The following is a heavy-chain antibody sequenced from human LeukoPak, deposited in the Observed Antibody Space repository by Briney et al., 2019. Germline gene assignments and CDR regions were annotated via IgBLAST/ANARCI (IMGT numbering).Heavy chain of an antibody. V-gene: IGHV3-13*04. CDR1: GFTFSNYD. CDR3: ARAIVGAIDDAFDI. J-gene: IGHJ3*02. D-gene: IGHD1-26*01. Sequence: GGSLRLSCAASGFTFSNYDMHWVRQATGKGLEWVSGIGTTGDTYYPASVKGRFTISRENAKNSLYLQMNSLRAGDTAVYYCARAIVGAIDDAFDIWGQGTMVTVSS. CDR2: IGTTGDT.